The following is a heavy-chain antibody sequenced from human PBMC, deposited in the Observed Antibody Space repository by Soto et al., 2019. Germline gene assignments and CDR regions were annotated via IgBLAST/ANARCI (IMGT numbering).Heavy chain of an antibody. Sequence: QVQLVQSGAEVKKPGSSVKVSCKTSRDTFNKYAFNWVRQAPGQGLEWMGWIIPIFSSRNYAEKFQGRVTITADDSTRTADMELRSLRFEDTAVYYCARGETYLGVWGQGTTVTVSS. CDR1: RDTFNKYA. D-gene: IGHD3-16*01. CDR2: IIPIFSSR. J-gene: IGHJ6*02. CDR3: ARGETYLGV. V-gene: IGHV1-69*01.